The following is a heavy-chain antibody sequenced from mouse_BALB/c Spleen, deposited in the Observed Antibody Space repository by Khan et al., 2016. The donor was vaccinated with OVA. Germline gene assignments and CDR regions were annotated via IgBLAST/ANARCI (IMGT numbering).Heavy chain of an antibody. D-gene: IGHD1-1*01. V-gene: IGHV8-12*01. CDR2: IYWDDEK. Sequence: QVTLKESGPGILQPSQTLSLTCSFSGFSLSTSGMGVSWIRQPSGKGLEWLAHIYWDDEKRYNPSLKSRLTISKDTSRNQVFLKITSVDTADTATYYCARRAYFRGSVYFDYWGQGTTLTVSS. CDR1: GFSLSTSGMG. J-gene: IGHJ2*01. CDR3: ARRAYFRGSVYFDY.